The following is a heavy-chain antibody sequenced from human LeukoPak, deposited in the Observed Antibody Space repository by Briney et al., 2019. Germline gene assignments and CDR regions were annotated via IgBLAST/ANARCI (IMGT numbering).Heavy chain of an antibody. J-gene: IGHJ5*02. CDR2: IKQDGSGK. Sequence: GGSLRLSCAASGFTFSSYWMSWVRQAPGKGLEWVANIKQDGSGKYYVDSVKGRFTISRDNAKNSLYLQMNSLRAEDTAVYYCARDFSAAGNNWFDPWGQGTLVTVSS. D-gene: IGHD6-13*01. CDR1: GFTFSSYW. V-gene: IGHV3-7*01. CDR3: ARDFSAAGNNWFDP.